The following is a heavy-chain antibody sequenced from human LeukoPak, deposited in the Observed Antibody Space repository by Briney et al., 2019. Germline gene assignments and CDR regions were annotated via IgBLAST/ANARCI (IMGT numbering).Heavy chain of an antibody. CDR3: ARGYSSGWYFDY. CDR1: GGTFSSYA. CDR2: IIPIFGTA. J-gene: IGHJ4*02. V-gene: IGHV1-69*01. Sequence: SVKVSCKASGGTFSSYAISWVRQAHGQGLEWMGGIIPIFGTANYAQKSQGRVTITAEESTSTAYMELSSLRSADTAVYYWARGYSSGWYFDYWGQGTLVTVSS. D-gene: IGHD6-19*01.